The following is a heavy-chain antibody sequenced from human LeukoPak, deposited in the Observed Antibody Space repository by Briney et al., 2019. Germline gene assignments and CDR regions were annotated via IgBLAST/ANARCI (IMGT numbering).Heavy chain of an antibody. V-gene: IGHV3-30*02. Sequence: GGSLRLSCGASGFTFNSYGMLWVRQAPGKGLDWVAFIRYDGTSEYYADSVKGRFTISRDNSKNTLFLQMNSLRPEDTALYYCVKDNPLDYWGQGTLVIVSS. CDR2: IRYDGTSE. CDR1: GFTFNSYG. D-gene: IGHD1-14*01. J-gene: IGHJ4*02. CDR3: VKDNPLDY.